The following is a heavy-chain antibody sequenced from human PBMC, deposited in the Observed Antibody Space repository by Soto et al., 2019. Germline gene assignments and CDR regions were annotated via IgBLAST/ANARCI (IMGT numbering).Heavy chain of an antibody. CDR3: ARVYHDFWSGLRWFDP. J-gene: IGHJ5*02. CDR2: MNPNSGNT. V-gene: IGHV1-8*01. Sequence: GASVKVSCKASGYTFTSYDINWVRQATGQGLEWMGWMNPNSGNTGYAQKFQGRVTMTRNTSISTAYMELSSLRSEDTAVYYCARVYHDFWSGLRWFDPWGQGTLVTVSS. D-gene: IGHD3-3*01. CDR1: GYTFTSYD.